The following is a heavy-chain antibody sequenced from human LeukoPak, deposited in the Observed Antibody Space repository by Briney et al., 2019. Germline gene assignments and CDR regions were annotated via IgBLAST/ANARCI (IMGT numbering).Heavy chain of an antibody. J-gene: IGHJ4*02. CDR1: GFTFSSYG. CDR2: IWYDGSNK. D-gene: IGHD3-22*01. V-gene: IGHV3-33*06. Sequence: GGSLRLSCAASGFTFSSYGMHWVRQAPGKGLEWVAVIWYDGSNKYYADSVKGRFTISRDNSKNTLYLQMNSLRAEDTAVYYCAKAPYYDSSGYYGGWGDYWGQGTLVTVSS. CDR3: AKAPYYDSSGYYGGWGDY.